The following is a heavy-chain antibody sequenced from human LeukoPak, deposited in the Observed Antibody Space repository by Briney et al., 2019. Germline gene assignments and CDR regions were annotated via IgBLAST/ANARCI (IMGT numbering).Heavy chain of an antibody. CDR3: ARGLKYGDYGA. CDR1: GFTFSSYG. D-gene: IGHD4-17*01. Sequence: GGSLRLSCAASGFTFSSYGMHWVRQAPGKGLEWVAVISTDGSNEYYADSVKGRFTISRDNSKNMLYLQMNSLRAEDTAVYYCARGLKYGDYGAWGQGTLVTVSS. V-gene: IGHV3-30*03. CDR2: ISTDGSNE. J-gene: IGHJ5*02.